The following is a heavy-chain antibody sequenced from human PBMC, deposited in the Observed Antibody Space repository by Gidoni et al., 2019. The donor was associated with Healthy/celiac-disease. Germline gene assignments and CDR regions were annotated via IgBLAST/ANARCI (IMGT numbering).Heavy chain of an antibody. V-gene: IGHV4-59*08. D-gene: IGHD3-16*01. Sequence: QVQLQESGPGLVKPSETLSLTCTVPGGSISSYYWSWIRQPPGKGLEWIGYIYYSGSTNYNPSLKSRVTISVDTSKNQFALKLSSVTAADTAVYYCARRRASFGFDYWGQGTLVTVSS. CDR3: ARRRASFGFDY. CDR2: IYYSGST. J-gene: IGHJ4*02. CDR1: GGSISSYY.